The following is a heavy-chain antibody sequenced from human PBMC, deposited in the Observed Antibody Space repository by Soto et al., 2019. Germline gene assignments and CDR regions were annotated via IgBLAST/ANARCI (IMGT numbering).Heavy chain of an antibody. V-gene: IGHV4-39*01. D-gene: IGHD6-13*01. CDR2: IYYSGST. J-gene: IGHJ4*02. Sequence: SETLSLTCTVSGGSISSSSYYWGWIRQPPGKGLEWIGSIYYSGSTYYNPSLKSRVTISVDTSKNQSSLKLSSVTAADTAVYYCARWVSFESLPAAGDYWGQGTLVTVSS. CDR3: ARWVSFESLPAAGDY. CDR1: GGSISSSSYY.